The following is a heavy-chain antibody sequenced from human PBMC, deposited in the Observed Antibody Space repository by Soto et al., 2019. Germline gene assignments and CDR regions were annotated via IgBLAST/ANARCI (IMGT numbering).Heavy chain of an antibody. V-gene: IGHV4-4*02. D-gene: IGHD6-25*01. CDR1: GGSISSSNC. CDR2: IYHSGST. CDR3: ARVSGSYLYSMDV. J-gene: IGHJ6*02. Sequence: QVQLQESGPGLVKPSGTLSLTCAVSGGSISSSNCWSWVRQPPGKVLEWIGEIYHSGSTNFNPSLEGRFTISLDKSKNRYSLKLNAVTAADTAVYYCARVSGSYLYSMDVWGQGATVTVS.